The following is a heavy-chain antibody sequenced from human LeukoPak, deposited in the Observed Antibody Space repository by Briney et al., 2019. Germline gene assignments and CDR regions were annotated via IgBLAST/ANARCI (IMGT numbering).Heavy chain of an antibody. CDR2: ISASGDPT. CDR3: AKAGGWFGELLQTSADNWFDP. D-gene: IGHD3-10*01. V-gene: IGHV3-23*01. CDR1: GFTFSYCG. J-gene: IGHJ5*02. Sequence: GGSLRLSCAASGFTFSYCGMSWVSQAPGKGLEWVADISASGDPTYHADSVKGRFTISRENPKNTLYLQMNSLRAEDTAVYYCAKAGGWFGELLQTSADNWFDPWGQGTLVTVSS.